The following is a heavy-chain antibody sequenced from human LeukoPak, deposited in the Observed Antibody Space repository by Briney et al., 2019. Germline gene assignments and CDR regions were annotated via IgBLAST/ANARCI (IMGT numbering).Heavy chain of an antibody. Sequence: PSETLSLTCTVSGGSISTYYWSWIRQPPGKGLEWIGYIYYSGSTNYNPSLKSRVTISVDTSKNQFSLKLSSVTAADTAVYYCARHAPGSLYSGYHFVPEGNFDYWGQGTLVTVSS. V-gene: IGHV4-59*08. CDR3: ARHAPGSLYSGYHFVPEGNFDY. CDR2: IYYSGST. J-gene: IGHJ4*02. D-gene: IGHD5-12*01. CDR1: GGSISTYY.